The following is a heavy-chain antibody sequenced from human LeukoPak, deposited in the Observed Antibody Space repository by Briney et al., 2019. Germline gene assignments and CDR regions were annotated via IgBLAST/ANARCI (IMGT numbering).Heavy chain of an antibody. CDR2: IYYSGST. J-gene: IGHJ3*02. D-gene: IGHD3-3*01. V-gene: IGHV4-59*01. Sequence: PSETLSLTCTVSGGSISSYYWSWIRQPPGKGLEWIGYIYYSGSTNYNPSLESRVTISVDTSKNQFSLKLSSVTAADTAVYYCARDGDDFWSGYDAFDIWGQGTMVTVSS. CDR3: ARDGDDFWSGYDAFDI. CDR1: GGSISSYY.